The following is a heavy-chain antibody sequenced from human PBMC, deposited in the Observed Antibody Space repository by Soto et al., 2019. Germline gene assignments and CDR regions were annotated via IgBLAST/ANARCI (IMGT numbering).Heavy chain of an antibody. D-gene: IGHD1-26*01. J-gene: IGHJ4*02. V-gene: IGHV3-21*01. Sequence: LVESGGALVRPGGSLRLSCVGSGFTFTGKTMNWIRQAPGKGLEWIASICTRGDFVYYIDSVEGRFTISIDNARNSLSVETDGLRCAEEGTYCWAKSGSGCYQNLWGEATLASVSP. CDR2: ICTRGDFV. CDR3: AKSGSGCYQNL. CDR1: GFTFTGKT.